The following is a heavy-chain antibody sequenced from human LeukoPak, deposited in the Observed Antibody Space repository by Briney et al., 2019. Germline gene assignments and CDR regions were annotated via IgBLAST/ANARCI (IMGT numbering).Heavy chain of an antibody. CDR1: GYTFTSSY. V-gene: IGHV1-46*01. D-gene: IGHD6-6*01. CDR3: ARGGTSRGFDP. CDR2: INPSGGST. Sequence: GASVKVSCKASGYTFTSSYIHWVRQAPAQGLEWMGIINPSGGSTSYAQEFQGRVTMTRDTSTSTVYMELSSLRSEDTAVYYCARGGTSRGFDPWGQGTLVTVSS. J-gene: IGHJ5*02.